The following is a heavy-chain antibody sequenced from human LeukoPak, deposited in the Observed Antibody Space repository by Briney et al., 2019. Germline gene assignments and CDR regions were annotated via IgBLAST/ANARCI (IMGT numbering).Heavy chain of an antibody. D-gene: IGHD1-26*01. Sequence: HPGGSLRLSCAASGFTFSSYSMNWVRQAPGKGLEWVSAISGSGGSTYYADSVKGRFTISRDNSKNTLYLQMNSLRAEDTAVYYCAKMRWELHAPSHYFDYWGQGTLVTVSP. J-gene: IGHJ4*02. CDR3: AKMRWELHAPSHYFDY. CDR2: ISGSGGST. CDR1: GFTFSSYS. V-gene: IGHV3-23*01.